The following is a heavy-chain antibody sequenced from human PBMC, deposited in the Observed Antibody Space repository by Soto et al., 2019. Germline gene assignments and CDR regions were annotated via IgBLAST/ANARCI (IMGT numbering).Heavy chain of an antibody. Sequence: EVQLVESGGGLVQPGGSLRLSCAASGFTFSSYWMSWVRQAPGKGLEWVANIKQDGSEKYYVDSVKGRFTISRDNAKNSLYLQMNSLRAEDTAVYYCARDRSGYSYTPGLFDYWGQGTLVTVSS. CDR3: ARDRSGYSYTPGLFDY. CDR1: GFTFSSYW. V-gene: IGHV3-7*01. J-gene: IGHJ4*02. CDR2: IKQDGSEK. D-gene: IGHD5-18*01.